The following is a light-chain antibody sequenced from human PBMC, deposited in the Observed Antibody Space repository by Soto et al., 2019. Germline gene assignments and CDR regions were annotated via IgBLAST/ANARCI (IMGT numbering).Light chain of an antibody. J-gene: IGKJ4*01. CDR2: AAS. Sequence: PGEIATLSCRASQTIANTLAWYQQKPGQAPRLLIYAASTRATGFPARFSGSGSGTEFTLTISSLQSEDFAVYYCQHYYTWPLTFGGGTKVDIK. CDR3: QHYYTWPLT. V-gene: IGKV3-15*01. CDR1: QTIANT.